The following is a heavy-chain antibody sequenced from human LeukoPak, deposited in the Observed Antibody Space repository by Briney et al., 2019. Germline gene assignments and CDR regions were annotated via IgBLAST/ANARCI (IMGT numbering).Heavy chain of an antibody. CDR3: ARRGYSYGYDY. Sequence: GESLKISCKGSGYTFSSYWIGWVRQMPGKGLEWMGIIYPGDSDTRYSPSFQGLVTISADKSISAAYLQWSSLKASDTAMYYCARRGYSYGYDYWGQGTLVTVSS. CDR2: IYPGDSDT. D-gene: IGHD5-18*01. J-gene: IGHJ4*02. CDR1: GYTFSSYW. V-gene: IGHV5-51*01.